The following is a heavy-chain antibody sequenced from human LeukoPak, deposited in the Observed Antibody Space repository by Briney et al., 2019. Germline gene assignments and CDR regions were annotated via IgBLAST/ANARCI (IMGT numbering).Heavy chain of an antibody. J-gene: IGHJ1*01. CDR1: GFTFSSYE. Sequence: GGSLRLSCAASGFTFSSYEMNWVRQAPGKGLEWVSYISSSGSTIYYADSVKGRFTISRDNAKSSLYLQMNSLRAEDTAVYYCARGAHYYDSSGYFYFQHWGQGTLVTVSS. CDR2: ISSSGSTI. CDR3: ARGAHYYDSSGYFYFQH. D-gene: IGHD3-22*01. V-gene: IGHV3-48*03.